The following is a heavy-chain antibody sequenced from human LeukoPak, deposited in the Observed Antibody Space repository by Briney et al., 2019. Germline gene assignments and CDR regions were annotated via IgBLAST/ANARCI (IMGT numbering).Heavy chain of an antibody. CDR3: AKYPSRYYYYMDV. J-gene: IGHJ6*03. V-gene: IGHV3-23*01. CDR1: GFTFNSYG. Sequence: AGGSLRLSCAASGFTFNSYGMSWVRQAPGKGLEWVSSISDSGDSRYYADSVKGRFTISRDNSKNTLYLQMNSLRAEDTAVYYCAKYPSRYYYYMDVWGKGTTVTVSS. CDR2: ISDSGDSR. D-gene: IGHD7-27*01.